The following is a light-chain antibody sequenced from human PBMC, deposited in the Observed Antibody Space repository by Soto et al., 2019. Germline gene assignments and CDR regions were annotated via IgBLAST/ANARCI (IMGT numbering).Light chain of an antibody. Sequence: DIPMTQSPSTLSASVGDRVTITCRASQSVLNWLAWYQHKPGKAPQLLIYDASKLESGVPSRFSGSGYGTEFTLTISSLLPDDFATYYCQQYNGFSNTFGQGTKLEIK. V-gene: IGKV1-5*01. CDR2: DAS. CDR1: QSVLNW. CDR3: QQYNGFSNT. J-gene: IGKJ2*01.